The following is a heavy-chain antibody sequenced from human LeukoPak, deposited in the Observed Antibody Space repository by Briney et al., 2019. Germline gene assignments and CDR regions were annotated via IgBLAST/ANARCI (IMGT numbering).Heavy chain of an antibody. Sequence: QPGGSLRLSCAASGFTFSSYGMSWVRQAPGKGLEWVSAISGSGGSTYYADSVKGRFTISRDNSKNTLYLQMNSLRAEDTAVYYCARSQYYYGSGRRVDYWGQGTLVTVSS. CDR2: ISGSGGST. V-gene: IGHV3-23*01. J-gene: IGHJ4*02. CDR1: GFTFSSYG. D-gene: IGHD3-10*01. CDR3: ARSQYYYGSGRRVDY.